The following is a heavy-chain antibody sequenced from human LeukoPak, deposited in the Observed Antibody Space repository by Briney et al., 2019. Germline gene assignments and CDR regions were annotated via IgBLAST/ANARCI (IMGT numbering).Heavy chain of an antibody. D-gene: IGHD5-18*01. CDR1: GFTVSSNY. CDR2: ISGSGGST. J-gene: IGHJ4*02. V-gene: IGHV3-23*01. Sequence: PGGSLRLSCAASGFTVSSNYMSWVRQAPGKGLEWVSAISGSGGSTYYADSVKGRFTISRDNSKNTLYLQMNSLRAEDTAVYYCAKASWIQLWLKDYWGQGTLVTVSS. CDR3: AKASWIQLWLKDY.